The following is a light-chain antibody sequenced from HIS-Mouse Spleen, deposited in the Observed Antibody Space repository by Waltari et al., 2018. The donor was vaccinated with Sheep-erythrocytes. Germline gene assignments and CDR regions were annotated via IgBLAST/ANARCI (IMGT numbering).Light chain of an antibody. Sequence: QSVLTQPPSASGTPGQRVTISCSGSSSNIGSTYVNWYQQLPGTAPKLLIYRNNPRPSGVPDRFSGSKSGTSASLAISGLRSEDEADYYCAAWDDSLSGPVFGGGTQLTVL. CDR2: RNN. V-gene: IGLV1-47*01. J-gene: IGLJ7*01. CDR1: SSNIGSTY. CDR3: AAWDDSLSGPV.